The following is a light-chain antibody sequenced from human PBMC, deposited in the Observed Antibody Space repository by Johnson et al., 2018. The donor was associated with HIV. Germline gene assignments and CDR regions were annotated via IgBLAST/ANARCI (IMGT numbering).Light chain of an antibody. CDR2: ENN. Sequence: QAVLTQPPSVSAAPGQKVTISCSGSSYNIGNNYVSWYQQLPGTAPKLLIYENNKRPSGIPDRFSGSKSGTSATLGITGLQTGDEADYYCGTWDSSLSVGVFGTGTNVTVL. V-gene: IGLV1-51*02. J-gene: IGLJ1*01. CDR3: GTWDSSLSVGV. CDR1: SYNIGNNY.